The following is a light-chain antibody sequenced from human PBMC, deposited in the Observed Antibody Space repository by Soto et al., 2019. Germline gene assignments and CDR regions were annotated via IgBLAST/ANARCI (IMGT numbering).Light chain of an antibody. J-gene: IGKJ1*01. CDR1: QSISSW. Sequence: DAQMTQSPSTLSASVGDRVTITCRASQSISSWLAWYQQSPGKAPKLLIYKASSLESGVPSRFSGSGSGTELTLTINSLQPDDFATYYCQQYNSYPWTFGQGSKVEIK. V-gene: IGKV1-5*03. CDR2: KAS. CDR3: QQYNSYPWT.